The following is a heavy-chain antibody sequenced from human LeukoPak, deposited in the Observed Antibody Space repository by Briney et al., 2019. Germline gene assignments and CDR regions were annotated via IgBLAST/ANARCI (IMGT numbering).Heavy chain of an antibody. V-gene: IGHV3-66*01. CDR3: ASANYDYVWGSYRPYYYMDV. CDR1: GFTVSSNY. J-gene: IGHJ6*03. Sequence: PGGSLRLSCAASGFTVSSNYMSWVRQAPGKGLEWVSVIYSGGTTYYADSVKGRFTISRGNSKNTLYLQMNSLRAEGTAVYYCASANYDYVWGSYRPYYYMDVWGKGTTVTISS. CDR2: IYSGGTT. D-gene: IGHD3-16*02.